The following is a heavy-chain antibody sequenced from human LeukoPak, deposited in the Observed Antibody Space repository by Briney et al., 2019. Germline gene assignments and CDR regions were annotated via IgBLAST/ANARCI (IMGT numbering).Heavy chain of an antibody. D-gene: IGHD3-3*01. CDR2: ISGSGGST. CDR3: AKDSSIFGVVID. J-gene: IGHJ4*02. Sequence: PGGSLRLSCAASGFTFSSYAMSWVRQAPGKGLEWVSAISGSGGSTYYADSAKGRFTISRDNSKNTLYLQMNSLRAEDTAVYYCAKDSSIFGVVIDWGQGTLVTVSS. V-gene: IGHV3-23*01. CDR1: GFTFSSYA.